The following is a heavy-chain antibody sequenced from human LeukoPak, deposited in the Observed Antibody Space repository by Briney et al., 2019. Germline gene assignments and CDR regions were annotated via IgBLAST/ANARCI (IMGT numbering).Heavy chain of an antibody. CDR3: AKEDPVAGTTDY. J-gene: IGHJ4*02. V-gene: IGHV3-30*18. CDR1: GFTFSSYG. D-gene: IGHD6-19*01. Sequence: GGSLRLSCAASGFTFSSYGMHWVRQAPGKGLEWVAVISYDGSNKYYADSVKGRFTISRDNSKNTLYLQMNSLRAEDTAVYYCAKEDPVAGTTDYWGQGTLVTVSS. CDR2: ISYDGSNK.